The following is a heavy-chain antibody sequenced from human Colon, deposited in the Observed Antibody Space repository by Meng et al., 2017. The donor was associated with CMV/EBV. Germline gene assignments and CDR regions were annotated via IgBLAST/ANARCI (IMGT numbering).Heavy chain of an antibody. Sequence: GESLKISCAASGFTFSSYSMNWVRLAPGRGLEWVSSISSVGTYISYADSAKGRFTISRDNANNALYLQINGLRADDTAVYYCARERGGNLVATRLDFDLWGRGTLVTVSS. CDR3: ARERGGNLVATRLDFDL. CDR2: ISSVGTYI. D-gene: IGHD5-12*01. J-gene: IGHJ2*01. CDR1: GFTFSSYS. V-gene: IGHV3-21*01.